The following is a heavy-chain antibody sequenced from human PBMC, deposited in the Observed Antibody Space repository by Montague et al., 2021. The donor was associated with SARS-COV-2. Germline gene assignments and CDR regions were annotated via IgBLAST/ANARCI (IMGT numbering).Heavy chain of an antibody. CDR3: ARWGLNNAFDI. Sequence: SETLSLTCTVSGGSISRYYWSWIRQPPGKGLEWIGRFYYSGSTNXXPSLKSRVTISVDTSKNQFSLRLSSVTAADSAVFYCARWGLNNAFDIWGLGTMITISS. CDR2: FYYSGST. V-gene: IGHV4-59*08. J-gene: IGHJ3*02. D-gene: IGHD1/OR15-1a*01. CDR1: GGSISRYY.